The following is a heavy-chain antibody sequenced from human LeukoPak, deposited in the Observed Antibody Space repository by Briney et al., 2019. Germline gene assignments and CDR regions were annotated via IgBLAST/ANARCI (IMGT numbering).Heavy chain of an antibody. J-gene: IGHJ4*02. V-gene: IGHV3-23*01. CDR3: AKDVCSVGSSYYFDC. CDR1: GFTFSNYA. CDR2: ISSSGGST. Sequence: GGSLRLSCAASGFTFSNYAMSWVRQAPGKGLEWVSGISSSGGSTYYADSVKGRFTISRDNSKNTLYLQMNSLRAEDKAVYYCAKDVCSVGSSYYFDCWGQGTLVTVSS. D-gene: IGHD2-15*01.